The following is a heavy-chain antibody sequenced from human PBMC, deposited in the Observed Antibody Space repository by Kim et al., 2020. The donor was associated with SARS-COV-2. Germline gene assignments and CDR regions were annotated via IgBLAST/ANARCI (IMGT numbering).Heavy chain of an antibody. CDR2: ISYDGSNK. CDR3: ARDRVAGTFLVGMDV. D-gene: IGHD6-19*01. V-gene: IGHV3-30-3*01. CDR1: GFTFSSYA. Sequence: GGSLRLSCVASGFTFSSYAMHWVRQAPGKGLEWVAVISYDGSNKYYADSVKGRFTISRDNSKNTLYLQMNSLRAEDTAVYYCARDRVAGTFLVGMDVWGQGTTVTVSS. J-gene: IGHJ6*02.